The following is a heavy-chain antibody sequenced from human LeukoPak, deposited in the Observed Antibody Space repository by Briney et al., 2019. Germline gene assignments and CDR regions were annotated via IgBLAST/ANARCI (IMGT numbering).Heavy chain of an antibody. V-gene: IGHV4-34*01. J-gene: IGHJ4*02. D-gene: IGHD3-9*01. CDR1: GGSFSGYY. CDR3: ARGLRFVRYFDLLLPHFDF. Sequence: SETLSLTCAVYGGSFSGYYWSWIRQPPGKGLEWIGEINHSGSTNYNPSLKSRVTISVDTSKNQFSLKLSSVTAADTAVYYCARGLRFVRYFDLLLPHFDFWGQGTLVTVSS. CDR2: INHSGST.